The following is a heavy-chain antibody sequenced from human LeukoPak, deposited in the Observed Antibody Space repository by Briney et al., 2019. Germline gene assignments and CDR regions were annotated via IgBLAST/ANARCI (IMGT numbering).Heavy chain of an antibody. Sequence: GGSLRLSCAASGFTFSSYAMNWVRQIPGKGLVWVSHINSDGSITNYADSVKGRFTISRDNAKNTLYLQMNSLRAEDTAVYYCAREVGAIDFWGQGTLVTVSS. CDR3: AREVGAIDF. CDR2: INSDGSIT. V-gene: IGHV3-74*01. CDR1: GFTFSSYA. J-gene: IGHJ4*02. D-gene: IGHD1-26*01.